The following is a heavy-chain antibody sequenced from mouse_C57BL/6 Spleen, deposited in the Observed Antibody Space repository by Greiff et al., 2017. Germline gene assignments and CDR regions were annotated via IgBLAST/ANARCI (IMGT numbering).Heavy chain of an antibody. D-gene: IGHD1-1*01. CDR1: GYTFTSYW. CDR3: ARDTTVVAPSGYFDV. V-gene: IGHV1-53*01. Sequence: VQLQQPGTELVKPGASVTLSCKASGYTFTSYWMHWVKQRPGQGLEWIGNINPSNGGTNYNEKFKSKATLTVDKSSSTAYMQLSSLTSEDSAVYYCARDTTVVAPSGYFDVWGTGTTVTVSS. CDR2: INPSNGGT. J-gene: IGHJ1*03.